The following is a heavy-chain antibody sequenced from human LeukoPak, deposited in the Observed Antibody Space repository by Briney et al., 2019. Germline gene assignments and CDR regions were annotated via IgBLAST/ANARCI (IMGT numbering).Heavy chain of an antibody. J-gene: IGHJ4*02. V-gene: IGHV4-39*01. CDR2: IFYSGVA. D-gene: IGHD3-10*01. CDR3: ARYLNYGSGSWAVDYFDY. Sequence: PSETLSLTCTVSGGSISSSDYYWGWVRQPPGKGLEWIGSIFYSGVAHCNPSLKSRVTISVDTSNNQFSLMLSSVTAADTAVYYCARYLNYGSGSWAVDYFDYWGQGTLVTVSS. CDR1: GGSISSSDYY.